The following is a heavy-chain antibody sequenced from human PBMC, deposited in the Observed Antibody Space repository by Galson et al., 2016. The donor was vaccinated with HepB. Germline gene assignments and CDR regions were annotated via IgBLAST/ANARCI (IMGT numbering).Heavy chain of an antibody. CDR2: ISGSGGSE. J-gene: IGHJ4*02. V-gene: IGHV3-23*01. CDR1: GFIFNNYA. CDR3: AKENKFYDSSSYFDD. Sequence: SLRLSCAASGFIFNNYAMSWVRQAPGKGLEWVSRISGSGGSEYYADSVKGRCSISRDNPKNTLYLDMSSLRAEDTAFYYCAKENKFYDSSSYFDDWGQGTLVTVSS. D-gene: IGHD3-22*01.